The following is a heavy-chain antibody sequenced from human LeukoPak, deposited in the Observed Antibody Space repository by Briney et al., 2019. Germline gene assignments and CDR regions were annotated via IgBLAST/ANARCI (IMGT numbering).Heavy chain of an antibody. J-gene: IGHJ4*02. CDR2: IDWDDDK. Sequence: GPTLVNPTQTLTLTCTFSGFSLSTSGMRVSWIRQPPGKALEWLARIDWDDDKFYSTSLKTRLTISKDTSKNQVVLTMTNIDPVDTAPYSCARMSRGVAPAGYYFDYWGQGTLVTVSS. CDR3: ARMSRGVAPAGYYFDY. D-gene: IGHD2-2*01. CDR1: GFSLSTSGMR. V-gene: IGHV2-70*04.